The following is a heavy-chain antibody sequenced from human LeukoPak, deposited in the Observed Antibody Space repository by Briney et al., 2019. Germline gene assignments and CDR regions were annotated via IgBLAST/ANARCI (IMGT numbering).Heavy chain of an antibody. D-gene: IGHD2-15*01. J-gene: IGHJ5*02. Sequence: ASVKVSCKASGYTFTGYYIHWVRQAPGQGLEWMGWINPNNGGTNYGQKFQGRVTMTRDTSISTAYMELSRLSSDDTAVFYCARDRLRLGYERTNWFDPWGQGTLATVSP. CDR3: ARDRLRLGYERTNWFDP. CDR2: INPNNGGT. CDR1: GYTFTGYY. V-gene: IGHV1-2*02.